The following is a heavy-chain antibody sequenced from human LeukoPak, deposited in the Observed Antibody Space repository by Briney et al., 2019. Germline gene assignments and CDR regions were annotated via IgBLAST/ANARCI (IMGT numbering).Heavy chain of an antibody. J-gene: IGHJ3*02. CDR3: ARETRRDGTTVFDI. Sequence: GGSLRLSCAASGFTFSSYSMNWVRQAPGKGLEWVSSISSSSSYIYYADSVKGRFTISRDNAKNSLYLQMNSLRAEDTAVYYCARETRRDGTTVFDIWGQGTMVTVSS. CDR1: GFTFSSYS. D-gene: IGHD1-7*01. V-gene: IGHV3-21*01. CDR2: ISSSSSYI.